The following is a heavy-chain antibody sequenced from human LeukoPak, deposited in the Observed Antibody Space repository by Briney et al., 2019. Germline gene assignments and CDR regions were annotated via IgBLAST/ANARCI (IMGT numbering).Heavy chain of an antibody. CDR1: GGTFSSYA. Sequence: SVKVSCKASGGTFSSYAISWVRQAPGQGLEWMGGIIPIFGTANYAQKFQGRVTITADESTSTAYMELSSLGSEDTAVYYCARLGPIMVRGVIIHAFDIWGQGTMVTVSS. V-gene: IGHV1-69*13. D-gene: IGHD3-10*01. J-gene: IGHJ3*02. CDR2: IIPIFGTA. CDR3: ARLGPIMVRGVIIHAFDI.